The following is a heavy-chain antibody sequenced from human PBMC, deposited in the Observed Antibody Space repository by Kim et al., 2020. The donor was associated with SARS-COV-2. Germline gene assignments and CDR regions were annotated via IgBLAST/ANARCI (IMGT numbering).Heavy chain of an antibody. CDR1: GYTFTNYY. Sequence: ASVKVSCKASGYTFTNYYIHWVRQAPGQGLEWMGWIDPNNGDTDYAQDFQGRVTMTADTSIATAYMELISLKSDDTALYYYERPPHDYYGSGRFSYWGQGALVTVSS. D-gene: IGHD3-10*01. CDR2: IDPNNGDT. J-gene: IGHJ4*02. CDR3: ERPPHDYYGSGRFSY. V-gene: IGHV1-2*02.